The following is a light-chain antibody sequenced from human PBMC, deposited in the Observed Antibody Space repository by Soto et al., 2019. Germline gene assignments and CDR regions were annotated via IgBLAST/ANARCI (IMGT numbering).Light chain of an antibody. Sequence: DIQMTQSPSSLSATVGDRVTVTCRAGQSISRYLNWYQQRSWKAPKLLIYSASSLQTGVSLRFSGSGSGTDFTLTINSLQPEDFATYYCQQSYNGPFTFGPGTKVDIK. CDR2: SAS. J-gene: IGKJ3*01. CDR3: QQSYNGPFT. V-gene: IGKV1-39*01. CDR1: QSISRY.